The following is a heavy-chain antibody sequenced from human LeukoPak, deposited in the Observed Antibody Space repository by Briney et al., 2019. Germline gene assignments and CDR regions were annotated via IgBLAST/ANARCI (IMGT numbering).Heavy chain of an antibody. J-gene: IGHJ5*02. D-gene: IGHD5-12*01. CDR3: ARDLRELGYDRDNWFDP. CDR1: GYTFTGYY. CDR2: IYPNSGGT. V-gene: IGHV1-2*02. Sequence: GASVKVSCKASGYTFTGYYMHWVRQAPGQGLEWMGWIYPNSGGTNYAQKFQGRVTVTRDTSISTAYMELSRLRSDDTAVYYCARDLRELGYDRDNWFDPWGQGTLVTVSS.